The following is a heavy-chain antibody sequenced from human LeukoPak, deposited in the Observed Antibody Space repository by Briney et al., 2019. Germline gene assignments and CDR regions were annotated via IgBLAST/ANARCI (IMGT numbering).Heavy chain of an antibody. J-gene: IGHJ4*02. D-gene: IGHD1-7*01. Sequence: GDSLKIPCKVSGYHFTTYWIAWVRQKPGKGLEWMGMVFPGDSKTNYSPAFLGQVTMSVDKSIGAAYLQRRSLKASDTAMYYCARLDTKNYQFWGQGTLVSVSS. CDR1: GYHFTTYW. CDR3: ARLDTKNYQF. CDR2: VFPGDSKT. V-gene: IGHV5-51*01.